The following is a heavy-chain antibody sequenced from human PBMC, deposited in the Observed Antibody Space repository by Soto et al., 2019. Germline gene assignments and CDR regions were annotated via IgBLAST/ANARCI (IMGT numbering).Heavy chain of an antibody. J-gene: IGHJ6*02. CDR1: GGSIRSENYY. CDR2: ISYTGTT. CDR3: AGDHAEHREGKNYCTGMDV. D-gene: IGHD1-26*01. V-gene: IGHV4-31*03. Sequence: QVQLQESGPGLVKASQTLSLTCTVSGGSIRSENYYWNWIRQRPGKGLEWIGYISYTGTTAYNPSLQSRVSIAWDSSQNHFSLRVHSVTAADAAIYHWAGDHAEHREGKNYCTGMDVWGHGTPVTVSS.